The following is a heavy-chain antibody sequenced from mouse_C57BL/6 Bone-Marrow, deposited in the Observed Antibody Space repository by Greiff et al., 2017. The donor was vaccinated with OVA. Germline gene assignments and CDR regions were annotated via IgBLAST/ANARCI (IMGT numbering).Heavy chain of an antibody. J-gene: IGHJ2*01. CDR2: IYPRSGNT. CDR1: GYTFTSYG. Sequence: VQLQQSGAELARPGASVKLSCKASGYTFTSYGISWVKQRTGQGLEWIGEIYPRSGNTYYNEQFKGKATLTAAKSSSTAYMELRSLTSEDSAVYFCARPPLTTVNFDYWGQGTTLTVSS. CDR3: ARPPLTTVNFDY. D-gene: IGHD1-1*01. V-gene: IGHV1-81*01.